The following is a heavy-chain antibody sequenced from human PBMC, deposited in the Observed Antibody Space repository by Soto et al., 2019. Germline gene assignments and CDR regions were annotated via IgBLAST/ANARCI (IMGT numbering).Heavy chain of an antibody. D-gene: IGHD2-15*01. CDR3: AIKAAGYCSGGSCYSNWFDP. Sequence: SVKVSCKASGGTFSSYAISWVRQAPGQGLEWMGGIIPIFGTANYAQKFQGRVTITADESTSTAYMELSSLRSEDTAVYYCAIKAAGYCSGGSCYSNWFDPWGQGTLVTVSS. V-gene: IGHV1-69*13. J-gene: IGHJ5*02. CDR1: GGTFSSYA. CDR2: IIPIFGTA.